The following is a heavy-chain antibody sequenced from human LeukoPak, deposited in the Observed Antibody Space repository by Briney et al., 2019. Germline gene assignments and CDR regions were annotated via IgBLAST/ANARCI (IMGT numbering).Heavy chain of an antibody. J-gene: IGHJ4*02. Sequence: ASVKVSCKASGYTFTNYHINWVRQAPGQRLEWMGWINPNTGDRGYAQKFQGRVSITSDTSISTAYMELGSLRSEDTAVYFCARTTSLTASGYDYWGQGTLVTVSS. D-gene: IGHD4-17*01. CDR2: INPNTGDR. CDR3: ARTTSLTASGYDY. CDR1: GYTFTNYH. V-gene: IGHV1-8*03.